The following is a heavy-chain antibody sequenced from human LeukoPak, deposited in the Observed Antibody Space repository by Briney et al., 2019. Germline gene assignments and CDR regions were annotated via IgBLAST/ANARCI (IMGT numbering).Heavy chain of an antibody. CDR1: GFTFSSYS. Sequence: GGSLRLSCAASGFTFSSYSMNWVRQVPGKGLEWVSYISSSSSTIYYADSVKGRFTISRDNAKSSLYLQMNSLGDEDTAVYYCARASDSAGFHYWGQGTLVTVSS. CDR2: ISSSSSTI. J-gene: IGHJ4*02. V-gene: IGHV3-48*02. CDR3: ARASDSAGFHY. D-gene: IGHD3/OR15-3a*01.